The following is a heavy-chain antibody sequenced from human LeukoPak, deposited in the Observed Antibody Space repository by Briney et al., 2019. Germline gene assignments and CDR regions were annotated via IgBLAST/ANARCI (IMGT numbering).Heavy chain of an antibody. CDR2: ISGSGGST. D-gene: IGHD6-19*01. V-gene: IGHV3-23*01. CDR1: GFTFSSYA. J-gene: IGHJ4*02. CDR3: ASSGWSLNYFDD. Sequence: GGSLRLSCAASGFTFSSYAMSWVRQAPGKGLEWVSAISGSGGSTYYADSVKGRFTISRDNSKNTLYLQMKSLRAEDTAVYYCASSGWSLNYFDDWGQGTLVTASS.